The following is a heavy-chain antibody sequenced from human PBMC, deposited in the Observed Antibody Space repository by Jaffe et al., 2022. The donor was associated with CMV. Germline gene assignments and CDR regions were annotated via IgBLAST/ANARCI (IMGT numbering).Heavy chain of an antibody. CDR2: ISGSGGST. CDR1: GFTFSSYA. V-gene: IGHV3-23*01. D-gene: IGHD6-13*01. J-gene: IGHJ6*02. CDR3: AKDQIQQLVPYYYYGMDV. Sequence: EVQLLESGGGLVQPGGSLRLSCAASGFTFSSYAMSWVRQAPGKGLEWVSAISGSGGSTYYADSVKGRFTISRDNSKNTLYLQMNSLRAEDTAVYYCAKDQIQQLVPYYYYGMDVWGQGTTVTVSS.